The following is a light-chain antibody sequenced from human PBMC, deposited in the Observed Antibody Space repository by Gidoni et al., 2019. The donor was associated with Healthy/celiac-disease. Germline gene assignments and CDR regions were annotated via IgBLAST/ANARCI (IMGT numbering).Light chain of an antibody. Sequence: EIVLTHSPATLSLSPGERATLSCRASQSVSSYLAWYQQKPGQAPRLLIYDASNRATGIPARFSGSGSETDFTLTISSLEPEDFAVYYCQQRSNWPITFGQGTRLEIK. CDR3: QQRSNWPIT. CDR1: QSVSSY. J-gene: IGKJ5*01. CDR2: DAS. V-gene: IGKV3-11*01.